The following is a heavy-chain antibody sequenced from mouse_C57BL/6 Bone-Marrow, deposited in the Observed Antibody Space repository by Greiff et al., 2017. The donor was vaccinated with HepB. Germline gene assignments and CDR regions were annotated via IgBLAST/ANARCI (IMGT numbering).Heavy chain of an antibody. CDR3: ARVPRVYYLYYYAMDY. CDR2: IYPGSGST. D-gene: IGHD1-1*01. Sequence: VQLQQPGAELVKPGASVKMSCKASGYTFTSYWITWVKQRPGQGLEWIGDIYPGSGSTNYNEKFKSKATLTVDTSSSTAYMQLSSLTSEDSAVYYCARVPRVYYLYYYAMDYWGQGTSVTVSS. V-gene: IGHV1-55*01. CDR1: GYTFTSYW. J-gene: IGHJ4*01.